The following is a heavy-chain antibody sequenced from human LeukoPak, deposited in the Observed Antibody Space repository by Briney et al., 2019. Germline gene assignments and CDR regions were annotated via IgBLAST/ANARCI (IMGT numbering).Heavy chain of an antibody. CDR2: IRSQANSYAT. CDR1: GFTFRASA. Sequence: GGSQKLYCAASGFTFRASAMHWVHPANGQGLEWDGRIRSQANSYATAYAASVKGRFTISRDDSKNTAYLQMNSLKTEDTAVYYCTRYSNWIYGYWYFDLWGRGTLVTVSS. D-gene: IGHD1-7*01. J-gene: IGHJ2*01. CDR3: TRYSNWIYGYWYFDL. V-gene: IGHV3-73*01.